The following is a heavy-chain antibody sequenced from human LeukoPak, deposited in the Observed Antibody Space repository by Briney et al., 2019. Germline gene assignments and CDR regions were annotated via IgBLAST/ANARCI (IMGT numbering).Heavy chain of an antibody. D-gene: IGHD2-15*01. Sequence: PSETLSLTCTVSGGSISTFFWTWIRQPAGKGLEWIGRIDNTGSTAYNPSLRSRVTMSVDTSKNQFSLNLRSVTAADTVVYYCARDWWSAATRDHLDLWRRGTLVTVSS. V-gene: IGHV4-4*07. CDR3: ARDWWSAATRDHLDL. CDR1: GGSISTFF. J-gene: IGHJ2*01. CDR2: IDNTGST.